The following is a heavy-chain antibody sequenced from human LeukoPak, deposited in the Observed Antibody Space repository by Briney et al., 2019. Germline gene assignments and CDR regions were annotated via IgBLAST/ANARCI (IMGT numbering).Heavy chain of an antibody. Sequence: GGSLRLSCAASGFTFSNYAMNWVRQAPGKGLEWVSSISSSSSYIYYADSVKGRFTISRDNAKNSLYLQMNSLRAEDTAVYYCARDPQLRYFDWLPYPPGFDYWGQGTLVTVSS. J-gene: IGHJ4*02. CDR1: GFTFSNYA. CDR2: ISSSSSYI. D-gene: IGHD3-9*01. V-gene: IGHV3-21*01. CDR3: ARDPQLRYFDWLPYPPGFDY.